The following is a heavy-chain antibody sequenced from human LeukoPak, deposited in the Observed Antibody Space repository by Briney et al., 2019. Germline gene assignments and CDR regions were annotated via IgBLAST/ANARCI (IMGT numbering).Heavy chain of an antibody. D-gene: IGHD3-9*01. J-gene: IGHJ4*02. CDR2: INHSGST. CDR1: GGSFSGYY. V-gene: IGHV4-34*01. CDR3: ARGGYYDILTGYPEPFDY. Sequence: PSETLSLTCAVYGGSFSGYYWSWIRQPPGKGLEWIGEINHSGSTNYNPSLRSRVTISVDTSKNQFSLKLSSVAAADTAVYYCARGGYYDILTGYPEPFDYWGQGTLVTVSS.